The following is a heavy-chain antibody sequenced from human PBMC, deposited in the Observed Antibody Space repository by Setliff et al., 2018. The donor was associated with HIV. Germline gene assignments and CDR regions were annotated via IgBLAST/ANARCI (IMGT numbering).Heavy chain of an antibody. CDR2: VSDGGT. D-gene: IGHD1-7*01. Sequence: PSETLSLTCTVVGASVSMPGWWGWVRQSPGKRLEWIGEVSDGGTKYNPSLQGRATTSVDRSKNQFSLELRSVAAADTAVYYCVKEGRTSTVFDYWGQGVMVTVSS. CDR1: GASVSMPGW. CDR3: VKEGRTSTVFDY. V-gene: IGHV4-4*02. J-gene: IGHJ4*02.